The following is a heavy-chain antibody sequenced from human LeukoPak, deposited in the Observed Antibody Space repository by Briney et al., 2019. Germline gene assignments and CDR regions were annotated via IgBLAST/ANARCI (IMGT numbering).Heavy chain of an antibody. CDR3: AKVRVYGDYAFDV. J-gene: IGHJ3*01. CDR1: GFTFSSYG. D-gene: IGHD4-17*01. V-gene: IGHV3-23*01. Sequence: PGGSLRLSCAASGFTFSSYGMSWVRQAPGKGLEWVSAISTNSGNRFYADSVKGRFTISRDNSKNMLYLQMNSLRVEDMAVYYCAKVRVYGDYAFDVWGQGTMVTVSS. CDR2: ISTNSGNR.